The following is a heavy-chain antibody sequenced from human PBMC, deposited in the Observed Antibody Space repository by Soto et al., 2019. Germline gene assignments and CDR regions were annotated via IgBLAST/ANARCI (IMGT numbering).Heavy chain of an antibody. V-gene: IGHV1-69*01. CDR1: GGTFSRYA. J-gene: IGHJ4*02. Sequence: QVQLIQSGAEVKKPGSSVKVSCKAYGGTFSRYAISWVRQAPGQGLEWMGGITPIFGTANYAQKFQGRVEINADESTRTSYMELRSLRSGDTAVYYCARGWGYDTSDYYYACWGQGTLITVSS. CDR3: ARGWGYDTSDYYYAC. D-gene: IGHD3-22*01. CDR2: ITPIFGTA.